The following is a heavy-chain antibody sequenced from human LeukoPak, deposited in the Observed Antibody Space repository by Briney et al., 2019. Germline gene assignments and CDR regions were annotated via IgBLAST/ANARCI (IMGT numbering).Heavy chain of an antibody. D-gene: IGHD3-10*01. CDR1: GGTFSSYA. CDR2: ISAYNGNT. V-gene: IGHV1-18*01. J-gene: IGHJ6*02. CDR3: ARMKITMVRGVPYYGMDV. Sequence: ASVKVSCKASGGTFSSYAISWVRQAPGQGLEWMGWISAYNGNTNYAQKLQGRVTMTTDTSTSTAYMELRSLRSDDTAVYYCARMKITMVRGVPYYGMDVWGQGTTVTVSS.